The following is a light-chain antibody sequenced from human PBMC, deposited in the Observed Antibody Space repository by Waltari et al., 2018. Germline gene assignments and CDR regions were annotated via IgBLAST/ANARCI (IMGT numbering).Light chain of an antibody. J-gene: IGKJ2*01. Sequence: EIVLTQSPATLSLSPGERATLSCRASQSVSSYLAWYQQKPGQAPSLLIHDSSNRATGIPARFSGSVSGTDFTLTISSLEPEDFAVYYCQQRSNWPPRYTFGQGTKLEIK. CDR1: QSVSSY. V-gene: IGKV3-11*01. CDR3: QQRSNWPPRYT. CDR2: DSS.